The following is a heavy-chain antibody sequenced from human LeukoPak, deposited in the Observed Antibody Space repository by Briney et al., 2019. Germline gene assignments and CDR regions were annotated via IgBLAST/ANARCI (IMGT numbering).Heavy chain of an antibody. CDR3: ARGLSCSGNTCYAAHFDS. Sequence: GASVKVSCKASGGTLSSYAFSWVRQAPGQGLEWMGWISGYNGNTEYTQKFQGRVAMTRDTSTSTAYMELRSLRSDDTAVYYCARGLSCSGNTCYAAHFDSWGQGTLVTVSS. CDR2: ISGYNGNT. D-gene: IGHD2-15*01. CDR1: GGTLSSYA. V-gene: IGHV1-18*01. J-gene: IGHJ4*02.